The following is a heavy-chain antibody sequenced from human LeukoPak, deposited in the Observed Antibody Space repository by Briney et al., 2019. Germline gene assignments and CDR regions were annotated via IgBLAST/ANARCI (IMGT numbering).Heavy chain of an antibody. D-gene: IGHD4-17*01. CDR1: GGSFSGYY. V-gene: IGHV4-34*01. CDR3: ASGTFDDYGDYDRGDYFDH. CDR2: IYYSGLT. Sequence: SETLSLTCAVYGGSFSGYYWSWIRQPPGKGPEWIGSIYYSGLTYDNPSLKSRVSISVDPAKNHFSLKVTSVTAADTAVYYCASGTFDDYGDYDRGDYFDHWGQGTLVTVSS. J-gene: IGHJ4*02.